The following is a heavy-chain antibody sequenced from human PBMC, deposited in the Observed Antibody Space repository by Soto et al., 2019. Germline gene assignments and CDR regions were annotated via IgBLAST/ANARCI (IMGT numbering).Heavy chain of an antibody. J-gene: IGHJ4*02. CDR1: GYSFTSYW. CDR2: IYPGDSDT. D-gene: IGHD3-10*01. CDR3: ARLPCITMVRGGIIRRRTTRPGHFDY. Sequence: PGESLKISCKGSGYSFTSYWIGWVRQMPGKGLEWMGIIYPGDSDTRYSPSFQGQVTISADKSISTAYLQWSSLKASDTAMYYCARLPCITMVRGGIIRRRTTRPGHFDYWGQGTLVTVSS. V-gene: IGHV5-51*01.